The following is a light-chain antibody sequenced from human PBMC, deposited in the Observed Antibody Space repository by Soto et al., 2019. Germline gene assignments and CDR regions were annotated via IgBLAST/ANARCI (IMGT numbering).Light chain of an antibody. J-gene: IGLJ2*01. V-gene: IGLV1-44*01. CDR3: AAWDDSLNGVV. CDR2: SNN. CDR1: NSNIGSNT. Sequence: QSVLTQPPSASGTPGQRVTISCSGSNSNIGSNTVNWYQQLPGTAPRLLIFSNNQRPSGVPDRFSGSTSGTSASLAISGLQSEDEADYYCAAWDDSLNGVVFGGGTKLTAL.